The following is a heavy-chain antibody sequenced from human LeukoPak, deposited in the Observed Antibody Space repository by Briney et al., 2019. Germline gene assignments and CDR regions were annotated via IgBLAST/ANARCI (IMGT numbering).Heavy chain of an antibody. CDR3: ARPRGSSWYFDF. CDR2: IKQDGSEK. J-gene: IGHJ4*02. V-gene: IGHV3-7*04. CDR1: GVTFSSDW. D-gene: IGHD6-13*01. Sequence: PGGSLRLTCAASGVTFSSDWMSLVRQAPGKGLELVANIKQDGSEKYYVDSLKGRFTISRDNAKNSLYLQMNSLRVEDTAVYYCARPRGSSWYFDFWGQGTLVTVSS.